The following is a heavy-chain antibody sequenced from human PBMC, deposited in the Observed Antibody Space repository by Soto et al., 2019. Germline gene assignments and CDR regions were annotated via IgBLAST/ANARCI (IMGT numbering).Heavy chain of an antibody. CDR3: ARGGLALMDV. V-gene: IGHV1-3*01. CDR1: GYTFTSYA. Sequence: QVQLVQSGAEVKKPGASVKVSCKASGYTFTSYAMHWVRQAPGQRLEWMGWINAGNGNTKYSQKFQGRVTITRDTAASTASMELGTLRSEDTAVYYCARGGLALMDVWGQGTTVTVSS. J-gene: IGHJ6*02. D-gene: IGHD3-16*01. CDR2: INAGNGNT.